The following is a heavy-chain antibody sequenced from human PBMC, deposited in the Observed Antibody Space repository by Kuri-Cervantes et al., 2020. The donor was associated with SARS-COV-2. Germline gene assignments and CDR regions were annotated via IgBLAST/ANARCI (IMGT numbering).Heavy chain of an antibody. CDR1: GFTFSSYD. CDR2: IGTAGDT. CDR3: TKDIVGATTGAFDI. J-gene: IGHJ3*02. Sequence: GGSLRLSCAASGFTFSSYDMHWVRQATGKGLEWVSAIGTAGDTYYPGSVKGRFTISRENAKNSLYLQMNSLRAEDTALYYCTKDIVGATTGAFDIWGQGTMVTVSS. D-gene: IGHD1-26*01. V-gene: IGHV3-13*04.